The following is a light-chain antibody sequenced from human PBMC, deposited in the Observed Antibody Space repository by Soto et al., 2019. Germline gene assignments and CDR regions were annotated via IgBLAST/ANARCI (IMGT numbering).Light chain of an antibody. CDR3: VAWDGSLNNVL. V-gene: IGLV1-44*01. CDR2: GNN. J-gene: IGLJ2*01. CDR1: GSSIGTNT. Sequence: QSVLTQPPSASGTPGQRVTISCSGSGSSIGTNTVNWYRQLPGTAPKLLIYGNNQRPSGVPDRFSGSKSGTSASLAISGLQSEDEAEYYCVAWDGSLNNVLFGGGTQLTVL.